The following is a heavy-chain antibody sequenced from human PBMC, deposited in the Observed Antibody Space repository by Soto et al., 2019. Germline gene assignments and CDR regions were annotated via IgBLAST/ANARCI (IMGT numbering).Heavy chain of an antibody. Sequence: PGGSLRLSCAASGFTFSSYSMNWVRQAPGKGLEWVSSISSSSSYIYYADSVKGRFTISRDNAKNSLYLQMNSLRAEDTAVYYCARDKGDFTVTDFDYRGQGTLVTVSS. V-gene: IGHV3-21*01. CDR1: GFTFSSYS. CDR3: ARDKGDFTVTDFDY. J-gene: IGHJ4*02. D-gene: IGHD4-17*01. CDR2: ISSSSSYI.